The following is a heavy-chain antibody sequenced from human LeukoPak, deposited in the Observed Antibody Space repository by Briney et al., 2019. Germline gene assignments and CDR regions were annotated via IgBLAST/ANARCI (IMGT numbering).Heavy chain of an antibody. CDR2: INHSGST. CDR1: GGSFSVYY. CDR3: ARADWEYSSSFFDY. D-gene: IGHD6-6*01. V-gene: IGHV4-34*01. J-gene: IGHJ4*02. Sequence: PSETLSLTCAVYGGSFSVYYWSWIRQPPGKGLEWIGEINHSGSTNYNPSLKSRVTISVDTSKNQFSLKLSSVTAADTAVYYCARADWEYSSSFFDYWGQGTLVTVSS.